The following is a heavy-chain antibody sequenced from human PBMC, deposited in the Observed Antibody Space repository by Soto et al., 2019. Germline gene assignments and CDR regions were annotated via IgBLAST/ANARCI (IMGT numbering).Heavy chain of an antibody. CDR3: ASSSTSANYFDC. Sequence: QVQLQESGPGLVKPSQTLSLTCTVSGGSISSAGYYWSWIRQHPGKCLEWIGYIHYSGSTDYNPSPKTSVTTSVDATKNQSSLKPSSVTSADTAVYYCASSSTSANYFDCWGQGTLVTVSS. J-gene: IGHJ4*02. D-gene: IGHD2-2*01. V-gene: IGHV4-31*03. CDR2: IHYSGST. CDR1: GGSISSAGYY.